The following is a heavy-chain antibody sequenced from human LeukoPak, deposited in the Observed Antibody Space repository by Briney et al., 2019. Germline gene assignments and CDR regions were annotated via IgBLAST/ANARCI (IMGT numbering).Heavy chain of an antibody. J-gene: IGHJ5*02. CDR3: ARQASSSWYGDWFDP. CDR1: GGSFSGYY. Sequence: SETLSLTCAVYGGSFSGYYWSWIRQPPGKGLEWIGEINHSGSTNYNPSLKSRVTVSVDTSRNQVSLKLNSVTAADTAVYYCARQASSSWYGDWFDPWGQGILVTVSS. CDR2: INHSGST. V-gene: IGHV4-34*01. D-gene: IGHD6-13*01.